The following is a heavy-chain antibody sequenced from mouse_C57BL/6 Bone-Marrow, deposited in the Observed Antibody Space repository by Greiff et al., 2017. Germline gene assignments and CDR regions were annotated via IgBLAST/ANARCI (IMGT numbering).Heavy chain of an antibody. J-gene: IGHJ2*01. Sequence: EVQGVESGGGLVQSGRSLRLSCATSGFTFSDFYMEWVRQAPGKGLEWIAASRNKANDYTTEYSASVKGRFIVSRDTSQSILYLQMNALRAEDTAIYYCARDAPTTRGFDYWGQGTTLTVSS. D-gene: IGHD2-10*01. CDR2: SRNKANDYTT. V-gene: IGHV7-1*01. CDR3: ARDAPTTRGFDY. CDR1: GFTFSDFY.